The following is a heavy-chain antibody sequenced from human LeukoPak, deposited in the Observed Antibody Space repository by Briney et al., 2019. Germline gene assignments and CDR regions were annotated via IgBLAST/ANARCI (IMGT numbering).Heavy chain of an antibody. J-gene: IGHJ6*02. D-gene: IGHD2-15*01. Sequence: GASVKVSCKASGYTFTSYGISWVRQAPGQGLEWTGWISAYNGNTNYAQKLQGRVTMTTDASTSTAYMELRSLRSDDTAVYYCARGDANLVAMAYYYGMDVWGQGTTVTVSS. CDR3: ARGDANLVAMAYYYGMDV. CDR2: ISAYNGNT. V-gene: IGHV1-18*01. CDR1: GYTFTSYG.